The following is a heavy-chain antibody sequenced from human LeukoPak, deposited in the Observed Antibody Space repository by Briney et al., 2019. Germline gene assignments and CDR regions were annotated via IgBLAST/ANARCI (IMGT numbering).Heavy chain of an antibody. D-gene: IGHD2-2*01. Sequence: SETLSLTCTVSGGSITRGDYYWRWIRQPPGKGLEWIGYIYYSGSTYYNPSLKSRVTISVDTSKSQFSLKLSSVTAAHTAVYYCARGVMPAADYWGQGTLVTVSS. CDR2: IYYSGST. CDR1: GGSITRGDYY. CDR3: ARGVMPAADY. V-gene: IGHV4-30-4*01. J-gene: IGHJ4*02.